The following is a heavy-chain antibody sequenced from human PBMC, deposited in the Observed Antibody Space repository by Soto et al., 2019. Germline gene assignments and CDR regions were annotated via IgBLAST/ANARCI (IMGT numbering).Heavy chain of an antibody. CDR1: VFTFSSYA. V-gene: IGHV3-23*01. J-gene: IGHJ6*01. Sequence: XGSLRLSCASSVFTFSSYAMSCVRQSPGKWLEWVSAISGSGGSTYYADSVKGRFTISRDNSKNTLYLQMNSLRAEDTAVYYCAKDGRGYSSSTSCYTYYYYGMDVWGQGTTVTVSS. D-gene: IGHD2-2*02. CDR3: AKDGRGYSSSTSCYTYYYYGMDV. CDR2: ISGSGGST.